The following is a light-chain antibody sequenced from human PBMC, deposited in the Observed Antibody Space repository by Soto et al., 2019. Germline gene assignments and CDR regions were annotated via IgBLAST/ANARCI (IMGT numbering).Light chain of an antibody. J-gene: IGLJ1*01. V-gene: IGLV2-23*02. Sequence: QSVLTQPASVSGSPGQSITISCTGTSSDVGSYNLVSWYQQHPGKAPKLMIYEVTKRPSGVSNRFSGSKSGNAASLTFSGLQAEDETDYYCCSYAGHSTYVFGTGTKVTVL. CDR3: CSYAGHSTYV. CDR1: SSDVGSYNL. CDR2: EVT.